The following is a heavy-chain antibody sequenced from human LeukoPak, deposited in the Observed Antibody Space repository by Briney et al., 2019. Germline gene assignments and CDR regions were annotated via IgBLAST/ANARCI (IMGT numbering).Heavy chain of an antibody. CDR3: ARDFGDSSEYFQH. D-gene: IGHD6-13*01. V-gene: IGHV3-21*01. CDR1: GFIFSTYS. Sequence: GGSLRLSCAASGFIFSTYSTNWVRQSPGKGLEWVSSISGGSNYIYYADSVKGRFTISGDNAKNSLFLQMNSLRAEDTAVYYCARDFGDSSEYFQHWGQGTLVTVSS. J-gene: IGHJ1*01. CDR2: ISGGSNYI.